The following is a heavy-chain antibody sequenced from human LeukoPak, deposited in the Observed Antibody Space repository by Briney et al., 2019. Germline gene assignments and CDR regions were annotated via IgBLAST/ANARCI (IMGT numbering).Heavy chain of an antibody. J-gene: IGHJ4*02. CDR3: AKDSLWWDDSYYFDY. CDR2: IRSKANSYAT. Sequence: GGSLRLSCAASGFTFSGSAMHWVRQASGKGLEWVGRIRSKANSYATAYAASVKGRFTISRDDSKNTLYLQMNSLRAEDTAVYYCAKDSLWWDDSYYFDYWGQGTLVTVSS. D-gene: IGHD2-21*01. CDR1: GFTFSGSA. V-gene: IGHV3-73*01.